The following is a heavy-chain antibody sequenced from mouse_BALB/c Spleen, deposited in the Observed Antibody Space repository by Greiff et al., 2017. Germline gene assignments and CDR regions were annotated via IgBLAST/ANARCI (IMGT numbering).Heavy chain of an antibody. CDR3: ARDLNRDLAMDY. CDR2: IDPSDSYI. Sequence: QVQLQQPGAELVKPGASVKLSCKASGYTFTSYWMHWVKQRPGQGLEWIGEIDPSDSYINYNQKFKGKATLTVDKSSSTAYMQLNSLTSEDSAVYYCARDLNRDLAMDYWGQGTSVTVSS. J-gene: IGHJ4*01. D-gene: IGHD1-3*01. CDR1: GYTFTSYW. V-gene: IGHV1-69*02.